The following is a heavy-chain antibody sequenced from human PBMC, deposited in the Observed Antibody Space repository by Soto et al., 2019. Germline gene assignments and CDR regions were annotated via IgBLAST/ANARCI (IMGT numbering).Heavy chain of an antibody. Sequence: EVQLVESGGGLIQPGGSLRLSCVVSGFTVSSSNYMSWVRQAPGKGLEWVSVIYTGGTTYYADSVKGRFTISRDNPKNTLYLQMNSLRAEDTAVYYCHGYGYWGQGTLVTVSS. V-gene: IGHV3-53*01. D-gene: IGHD5-12*01. J-gene: IGHJ4*02. CDR2: IYTGGTT. CDR1: GFTVSSSNY. CDR3: HGYGY.